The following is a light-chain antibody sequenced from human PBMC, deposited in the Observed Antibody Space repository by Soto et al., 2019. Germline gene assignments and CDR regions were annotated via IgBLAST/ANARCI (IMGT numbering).Light chain of an antibody. CDR3: QQYHSSLWT. CDR2: NGS. V-gene: IGKV3-20*01. J-gene: IGKJ5*01. Sequence: EIVLTHSPRTLALSPGERATLSCRASQSVSSSYLAWYQQKPGQAPRPLIYNGSSRATGIPDRFSGSGSGTDFTLTISRLEPEDLGVYYCQQYHSSLWTFGQGTRLEI. CDR1: QSVSSSY.